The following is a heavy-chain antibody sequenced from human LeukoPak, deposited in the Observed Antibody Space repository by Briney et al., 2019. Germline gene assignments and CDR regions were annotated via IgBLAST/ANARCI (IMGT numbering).Heavy chain of an antibody. J-gene: IGHJ4*02. CDR3: TTDLGGGGIVTLDY. V-gene: IGHV1-46*01. Sequence: ASVKVSCKASGYTFTGYYMHWVRQAPGQGLEWMGTINPSGGRTSYAQKFQGRVTMNTDMSASTLYMELNSLRSEDTAMYYCTTDLGGGGIVTLDYWGQGTLVTVSS. CDR1: GYTFTGYY. CDR2: INPSGGRT. D-gene: IGHD3-16*01.